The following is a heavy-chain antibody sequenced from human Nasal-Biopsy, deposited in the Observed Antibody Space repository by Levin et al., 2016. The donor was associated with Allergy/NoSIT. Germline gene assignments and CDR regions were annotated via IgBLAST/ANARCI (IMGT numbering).Heavy chain of an antibody. V-gene: IGHV3-11*01. D-gene: IGHD3-16*01. CDR3: GVAIGSEWGMYYFDF. CDR2: ISDSGNAI. J-gene: IGHJ4*02. CDR1: GFTFNNYY. Sequence: GESLKISCAASGFTFNNYYMNWIRQAPGKGLEWVSFISDSGNAIFYADSVRGRFTVSRDNAKSSLYLQMNNLRVDDTAVYYCGVAIGSEWGMYYFDFWGQGTLVTVSS.